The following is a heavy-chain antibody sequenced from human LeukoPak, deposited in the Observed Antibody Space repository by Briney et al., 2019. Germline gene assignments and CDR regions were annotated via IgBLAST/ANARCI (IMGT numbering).Heavy chain of an antibody. Sequence: GGSLRLSCAVSGLTFSTYSMTWVRQAPGKGLEWVANIKQDGSEKYYVDSVKGRFTISRDNAKNSLYLQMNSLRAEDTAVYYCARDHSSGYYGYWGQGTLVTVSS. V-gene: IGHV3-7*01. J-gene: IGHJ4*02. D-gene: IGHD3-22*01. CDR1: GLTFSTYS. CDR2: IKQDGSEK. CDR3: ARDHSSGYYGY.